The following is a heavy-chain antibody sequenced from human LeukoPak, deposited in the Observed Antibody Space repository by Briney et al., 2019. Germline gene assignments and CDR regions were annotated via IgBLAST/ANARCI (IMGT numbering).Heavy chain of an antibody. D-gene: IGHD6-19*01. Sequence: SGGSLRLSCAASGFTFSTYGMNWVRQAPGKGLEWVSYISSGSSTIYYAESVKGRFTISRDNAKNSLYLQMNSLRAEDTAIYYCAGEGSGWLPNFWGQGTLVTVSS. CDR2: ISSGSSTI. CDR3: AGEGSGWLPNF. CDR1: GFTFSTYG. J-gene: IGHJ4*02. V-gene: IGHV3-48*04.